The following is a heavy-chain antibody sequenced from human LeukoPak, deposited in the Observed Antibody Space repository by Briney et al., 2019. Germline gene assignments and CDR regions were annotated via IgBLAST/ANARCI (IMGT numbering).Heavy chain of an antibody. CDR2: INHNGNMN. J-gene: IGHJ2*01. CDR3: AKDRTVGASYWYFDL. V-gene: IGHV3-7*03. D-gene: IGHD1-26*01. Sequence: GGSLRLSCAASGFTFSSYWMNWARQAPGKGLEWVASINHNGNMNYYVDSVKGRFTISRDSSKNTLFLHMNTLRAEDTAIYYCAKDRTVGASYWYFDLWGRGTLVTVSS. CDR1: GFTFSSYW.